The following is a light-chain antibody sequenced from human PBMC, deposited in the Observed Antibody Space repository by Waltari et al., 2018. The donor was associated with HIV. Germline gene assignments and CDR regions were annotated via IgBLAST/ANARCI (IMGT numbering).Light chain of an antibody. CDR1: LSVDRN. J-gene: IGKJ1*01. Sequence: TMMTQSPATLSVSPGERATLSCRASLSVDRNLAWYQHKPGQPPRPLSYGASTRASAVPARFSCSGSGTEVTLTISSLQSEDIAIYYCQQSKDWPRAFGQGTKVEIK. CDR3: QQSKDWPRA. CDR2: GAS. V-gene: IGKV3-15*01.